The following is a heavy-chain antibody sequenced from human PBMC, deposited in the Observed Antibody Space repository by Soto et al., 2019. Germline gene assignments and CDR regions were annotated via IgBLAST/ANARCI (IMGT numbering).Heavy chain of an antibody. D-gene: IGHD6-19*01. V-gene: IGHV3-30*18. CDR2: ISYDGSNK. CDR1: GFTFSSYG. J-gene: IGHJ4*02. CDR3: AKAARIGIAVAGINY. Sequence: GGSLRLSCAASGFTFSSYGMHWVRQAPGKGLEWVAVISYDGSNKYYADSVKGRFTISRDNSKNTLYLQMNSPRAEDTAVYYCAKAARIGIAVAGINYWGQGTLVTVSS.